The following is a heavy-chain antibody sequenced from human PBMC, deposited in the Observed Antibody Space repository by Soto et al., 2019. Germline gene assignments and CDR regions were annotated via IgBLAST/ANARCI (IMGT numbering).Heavy chain of an antibody. J-gene: IGHJ3*02. V-gene: IGHV3-48*02. CDR3: AGGRWELLFDAFDI. D-gene: IGHD1-26*01. CDR2: ISSSSSTI. Sequence: EVQLVESGGGLVQPGGSLRLSCAASGFTFSSYSMNWVRQAPGKGLEWVSYISSSSSTIYYADSVKGRFTISRDNAKNSLYLQMNSLRDEDTAVYYCAGGRWELLFDAFDIWGQGTMVTVSS. CDR1: GFTFSSYS.